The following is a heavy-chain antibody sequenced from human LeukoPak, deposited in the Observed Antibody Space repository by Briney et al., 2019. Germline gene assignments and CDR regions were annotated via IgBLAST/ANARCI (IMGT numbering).Heavy chain of an antibody. CDR3: ARDSPRYGGYSY. J-gene: IGHJ4*02. Sequence: GGSLRLSCTASGFTFSRYWMTWVRQAPGKGLEWVANIKEDGSAKYYVDSMKGRFTISRDNAKNSLYLQINSLRAEDTAVYYCARDSPRYGGYSYWGQGTLVTVSS. D-gene: IGHD5-12*01. CDR2: IKEDGSAK. CDR1: GFTFSRYW. V-gene: IGHV3-7*04.